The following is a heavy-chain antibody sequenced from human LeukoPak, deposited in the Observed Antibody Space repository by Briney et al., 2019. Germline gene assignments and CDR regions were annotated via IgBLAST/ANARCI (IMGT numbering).Heavy chain of an antibody. D-gene: IGHD1-7*01. CDR3: AKQLRVYYYMDV. CDR1: GFTFTSYA. J-gene: IGHJ6*03. V-gene: IGHV3-23*01. Sequence: GGSLRLSCAASGFTFTSYAMSWVRQAPGKGLEWVSTISDSGGSTYYADSVKGRFTISRDNSKNTLYLQMNSLRAEDTAVYYCAKQLRVYYYMDVWGKGTTVTVSS. CDR2: ISDSGGST.